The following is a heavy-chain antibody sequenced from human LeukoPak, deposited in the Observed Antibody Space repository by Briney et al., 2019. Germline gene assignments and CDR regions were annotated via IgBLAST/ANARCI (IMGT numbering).Heavy chain of an antibody. CDR3: ARVAWSGYAPGAFEY. CDR2: IYYSGST. V-gene: IGHV4-59*01. D-gene: IGHD5-12*01. Sequence: SETLSLTCSVSGASIRSYFWSWLRQSPGKGVEWIGYIYYSGSTNYNPSLKSRVSISVETSKNQFSLKLSSMTAADTAVYYCARVAWSGYAPGAFEYWGQGTLVTVSS. CDR1: GASIRSYF. J-gene: IGHJ4*02.